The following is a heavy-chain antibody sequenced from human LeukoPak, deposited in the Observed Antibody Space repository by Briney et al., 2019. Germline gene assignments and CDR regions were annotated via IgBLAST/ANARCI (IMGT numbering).Heavy chain of an antibody. CDR1: GFTFSSYE. V-gene: IGHV3-7*01. CDR3: ARWSAYYYDSSGYSPRQDYYYYMDV. CDR2: IKQDGSEK. Sequence: SGGSLRLSCAASGFTFSSYEMNWVRQAPGKGLEWVANIKQDGSEKYYVDSVKGRFTISRDNAKNSLYLQMNSLRAEDTAVYYCARWSAYYYDSSGYSPRQDYYYYMDVWGKGTTVTISS. J-gene: IGHJ6*03. D-gene: IGHD3-22*01.